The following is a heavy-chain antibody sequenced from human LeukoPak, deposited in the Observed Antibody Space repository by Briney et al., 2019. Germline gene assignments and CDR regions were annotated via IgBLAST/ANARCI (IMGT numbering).Heavy chain of an antibody. J-gene: IGHJ4*02. CDR2: INWNGGRNRGST. D-gene: IGHD4-17*01. V-gene: IGHV3-9*01. CDR1: GFNFDDYG. Sequence: PGGSLRLSCAASGFNFDDYGMHWVRQAPGKGLEWVSSINWNGGRNRGSTGYADSVKGRFTISRDNAKNFVYLQMNSLTGEDTAFYYCAEDHRKQSDYAHFDSWGQGTQVTVSS. CDR3: AEDHRKQSDYAHFDS.